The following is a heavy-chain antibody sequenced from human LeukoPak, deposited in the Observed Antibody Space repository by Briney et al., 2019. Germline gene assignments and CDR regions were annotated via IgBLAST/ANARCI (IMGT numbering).Heavy chain of an antibody. V-gene: IGHV4-39*01. CDR3: ARLAGDIVVVPAAIRFDYYYYMDV. D-gene: IGHD2-2*02. Sequence: SDTLSLTCTVSGGSISSSSYYWGWLRQPPGKGLDWIGSIYYSGSTYYTPSLKSRVTISVDTSKDQFSLKLSSVTAADTAVYYCARLAGDIVVVPAAIRFDYYYYMDVWGKGTTVTVSS. CDR1: GGSISSSSYY. CDR2: IYYSGST. J-gene: IGHJ6*03.